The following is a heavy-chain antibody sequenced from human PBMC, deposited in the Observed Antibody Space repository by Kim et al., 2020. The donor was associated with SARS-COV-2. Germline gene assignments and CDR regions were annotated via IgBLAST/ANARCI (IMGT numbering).Heavy chain of an antibody. CDR3: ARGMYYDFWSGYLGHGYFDY. CDR1: GYTFTSYY. CDR2: INPSGGST. D-gene: IGHD3-3*01. J-gene: IGHJ4*02. V-gene: IGHV1-46*01. Sequence: ASVKVSCKASGYTFTSYYMHWVRQAPGQGLEWMGIINPSGGSTSYAQKFQGRVTMTRDTSTSTVYMELSSLRSEDTAVYYCARGMYYDFWSGYLGHGYFDYWGQGTLVTVSS.